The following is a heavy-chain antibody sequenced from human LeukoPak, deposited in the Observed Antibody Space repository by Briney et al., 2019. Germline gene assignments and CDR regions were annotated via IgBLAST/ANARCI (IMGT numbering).Heavy chain of an antibody. J-gene: IGHJ4*02. D-gene: IGHD3-10*01. CDR1: AFSLNAYN. Sequence: GGSLRLSCAASAFSLNAYNMNWVRQAPGKGLEWVSSISYTGTYIYYADSVKGRFTISRDNAQNSLYLQMNSLRAEDTALYYCAKDTSGMDYYDRWGQGTLVTVSS. V-gene: IGHV3-21*04. CDR3: AKDTSGMDYYDR. CDR2: ISYTGTYI.